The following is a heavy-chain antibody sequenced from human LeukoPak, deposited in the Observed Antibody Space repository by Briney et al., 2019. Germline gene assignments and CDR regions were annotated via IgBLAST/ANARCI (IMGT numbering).Heavy chain of an antibody. Sequence: SETLSLTCTVSGGSISSSSYYWGWIRQPPGKGLEWIGSIYYSGSTYYNPSLKSRVTISVDTSKNQFSLKLSSVTAADTAVYYCARAYYDFWSGYPYFDYWGQGTLVTVSS. CDR2: IYYSGST. D-gene: IGHD3-3*01. J-gene: IGHJ4*02. CDR1: GGSISSSSYY. CDR3: ARAYYDFWSGYPYFDY. V-gene: IGHV4-39*07.